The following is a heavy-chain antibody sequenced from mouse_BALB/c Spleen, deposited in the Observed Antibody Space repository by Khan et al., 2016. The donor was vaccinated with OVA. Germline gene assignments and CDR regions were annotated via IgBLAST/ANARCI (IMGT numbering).Heavy chain of an antibody. CDR3: AKGIWSYYYTLDY. CDR1: GFSLSDYG. CDR2: IWGGGST. Sequence: VELVEPGPGLVAPSQNLSITCTVSGFSLSDYGVSWIRQPPGKGLEWLGVIWGGGSTYYNSALKSRLSISKDNSKSQVFLKMSSLQSDDTAMFYCAKGIWSYYYTLDYWGQGTSVTVSS. J-gene: IGHJ4*01. V-gene: IGHV2-6-5*01.